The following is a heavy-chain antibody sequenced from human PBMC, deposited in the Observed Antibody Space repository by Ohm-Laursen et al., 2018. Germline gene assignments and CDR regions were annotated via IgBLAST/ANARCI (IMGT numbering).Heavy chain of an antibody. CDR2: ISAYNGNT. CDR3: AREEMRDAFDI. Sequence: ASVKVSCKAAGYTFTNYGLIWARQDPGQGLEWMGWISAYNGNTNYAQKLQGRVTMTTDTSTSTAYMELRSLRSDDTAVYYCAREEMRDAFDIWGQGTMVTVSS. D-gene: IGHD5-24*01. CDR1: GYTFTNYG. V-gene: IGHV1-18*01. J-gene: IGHJ3*02.